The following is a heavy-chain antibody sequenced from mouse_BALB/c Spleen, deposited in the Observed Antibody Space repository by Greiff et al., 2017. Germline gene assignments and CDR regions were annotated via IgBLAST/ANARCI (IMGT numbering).Heavy chain of an antibody. Sequence: EVKLQQSGAELVRPGALVKLSCKASGFNIKDYYMHWVKQRPEQGLEWIGWIDPENGNTIYDPKFQGKASITADTSSNTAYLQLSSLTSEDTAVYYCASVYGYDGDFDYWGQGTTLTVSS. CDR1: GFNIKDYY. V-gene: IGHV14-1*02. D-gene: IGHD2-2*01. J-gene: IGHJ2*01. CDR2: IDPENGNT. CDR3: ASVYGYDGDFDY.